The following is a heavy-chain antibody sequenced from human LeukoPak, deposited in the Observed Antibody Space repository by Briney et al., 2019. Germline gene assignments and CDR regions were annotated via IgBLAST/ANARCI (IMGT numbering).Heavy chain of an antibody. CDR2: IKHDGSEK. D-gene: IGHD3-3*01. V-gene: IGHV3-7*01. CDR3: ATDRGWRTSGYYLYYFEY. J-gene: IGHJ4*02. Sequence: GGSLRLSCAASGFILTNYFMSWVRQAPGKGLEWVASIKHDGSEKYYVDSVRGRFTISRDNTMNSLYPQMSSLRAEDTAVYYCATDRGWRTSGYYLYYFEYWGQGTLVTFSS. CDR1: GFILTNYF.